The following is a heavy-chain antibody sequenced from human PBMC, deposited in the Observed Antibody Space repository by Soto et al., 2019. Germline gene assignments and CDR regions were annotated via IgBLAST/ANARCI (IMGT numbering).Heavy chain of an antibody. J-gene: IGHJ4*02. D-gene: IGHD2-21*01. CDR1: GYTFTGYY. CDR2: ISTNNGNT. CDR3: ARDLVVEVSAVPGH. Sequence: GASVKVSCKASGYTFTGYYMHWVRQAPGQGLEWMGWISTNNGNTNYAQKLQGRVTMTTDTPTSTAYMELRSLRSDDTAVYYCARDLVVEVSAVPGHWGQGTLVTVSS. V-gene: IGHV1-18*04.